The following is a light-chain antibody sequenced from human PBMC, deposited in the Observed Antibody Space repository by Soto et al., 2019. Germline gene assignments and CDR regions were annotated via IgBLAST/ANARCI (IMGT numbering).Light chain of an antibody. V-gene: IGKV3-11*01. CDR2: DAS. J-gene: IGKJ4*01. CDR1: QSVSSY. Sequence: EIVLTQSPATLSLSPGERATLSCRASQSVSSYLAWYQQKPGQAPRLLIYDASNRATGIPARFSGSVSGTDFTLTISSLDPGDFAVYYRQQRSNWPLTFGGGTKVEIK. CDR3: QQRSNWPLT.